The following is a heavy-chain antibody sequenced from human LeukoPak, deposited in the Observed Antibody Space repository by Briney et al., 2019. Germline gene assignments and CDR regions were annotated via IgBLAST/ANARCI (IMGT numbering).Heavy chain of an antibody. D-gene: IGHD3-10*01. J-gene: IGHJ4*02. V-gene: IGHV1-69*05. CDR2: IIPIFGTA. CDR3: ARGAYYYGSGSYYIN. Sequence: SVKVSCKASGGTFSSYAISWVRQAPGQGLEWMGGIIPIFGTANYAQKFQGRVTITTDESTSTAYMELSSLRSEDTAVYYCARGAYYYGSGSYYINWGQGTLVTVSS. CDR1: GGTFSSYA.